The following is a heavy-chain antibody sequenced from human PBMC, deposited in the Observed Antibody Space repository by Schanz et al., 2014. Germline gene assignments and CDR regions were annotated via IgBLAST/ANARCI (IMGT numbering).Heavy chain of an antibody. J-gene: IGHJ4*02. V-gene: IGHV3-7*01. CDR2: IKQDGSEK. Sequence: VQLVESGGGLVQPGGSLRLSCAASGFTVSKNYMSWIRQAPGKGLEWVANIKQDGSEKYYVDSVKGRFTISRDNAKNSLYLQMNSLTAEDTAVYYCARGVRIDYWGQGTLVTVSS. CDR1: GFTVSKNY. D-gene: IGHD3-3*01. CDR3: ARGVRIDY.